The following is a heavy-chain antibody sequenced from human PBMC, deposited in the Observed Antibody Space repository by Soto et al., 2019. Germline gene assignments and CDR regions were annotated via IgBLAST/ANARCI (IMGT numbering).Heavy chain of an antibody. V-gene: IGHV4-59*08. D-gene: IGHD3-10*01. J-gene: IGHJ6*03. Sequence: SETLSLTCTFSYDSISDDYWTLILKPPFKALEWIGYVYYSGSTSYNPSFKSRVTIAVDTSKTQFSLKLNSVTVADTAVYYCARVRTTLDFYYYYMEVWGIGTTVTVSS. CDR1: YDSISDDY. CDR2: VYYSGST. CDR3: ARVRTTLDFYYYYMEV.